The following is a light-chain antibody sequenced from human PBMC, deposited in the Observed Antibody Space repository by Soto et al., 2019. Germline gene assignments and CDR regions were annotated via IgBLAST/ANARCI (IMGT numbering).Light chain of an antibody. Sequence: ESVLTQSPGTLSLSPGEIATLSCRASQSVSSSYLAWYQQKPGQAPRLLIYGASSRATDIPDRFSGSGSGTDFALTISRLEPEDVAVYYCHQYDSSPRTFGQGTKVEIK. CDR2: GAS. J-gene: IGKJ1*01. CDR3: HQYDSSPRT. CDR1: QSVSSSY. V-gene: IGKV3-20*01.